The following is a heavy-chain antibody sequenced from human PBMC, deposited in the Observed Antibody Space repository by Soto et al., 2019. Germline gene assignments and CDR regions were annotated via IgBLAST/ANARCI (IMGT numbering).Heavy chain of an antibody. Sequence: QVQLVQSGAEVKKPGSSVKVSCKASGGTFSSYTITWVRQAPGQGLEWMGGITPMFGTPNYAQKFRGRVTITADESTSTAYMELSSLRFEDTAMYFCARDGTLYDSRAYYYLYWGQGTLVTVSS. D-gene: IGHD3-22*01. CDR2: ITPMFGTP. V-gene: IGHV1-69*01. CDR3: ARDGTLYDSRAYYYLY. J-gene: IGHJ4*02. CDR1: GGTFSSYT.